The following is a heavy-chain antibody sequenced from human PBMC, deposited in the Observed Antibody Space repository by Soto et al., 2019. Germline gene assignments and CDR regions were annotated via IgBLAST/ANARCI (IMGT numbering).Heavy chain of an antibody. CDR1: GYTFTSYY. J-gene: IGHJ3*02. D-gene: IGHD2-21*02. V-gene: IGHV1-46*01. CDR2: INPSGGST. Sequence: ASVKVSFKASGYTFTSYYMHWVRQAPGQGLEWMGIINPSGGSTSYAQKFQGRVTMTRDTSTSTVYMELSSLRSEDTAVYYCARDGPGDCGGDCPDAFDIWGRGTMVTVSS. CDR3: ARDGPGDCGGDCPDAFDI.